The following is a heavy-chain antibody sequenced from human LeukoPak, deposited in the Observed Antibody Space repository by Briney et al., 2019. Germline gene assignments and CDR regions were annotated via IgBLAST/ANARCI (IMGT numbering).Heavy chain of an antibody. CDR3: AKEYYYDSSGYYDY. CDR1: GFTFGDGA. CDR2: ISGSGGST. J-gene: IGHJ4*02. D-gene: IGHD3-22*01. V-gene: IGHV3-23*01. Sequence: PGGSLRLSCTGSGFTFGDGAMSWFRQAPGKGLEWVSAISGSGGSTYYADSVKGRFTISRDNSKNTLYLQMNSLRAEDTAVYYCAKEYYYDSSGYYDYWGQGTLVTVSS.